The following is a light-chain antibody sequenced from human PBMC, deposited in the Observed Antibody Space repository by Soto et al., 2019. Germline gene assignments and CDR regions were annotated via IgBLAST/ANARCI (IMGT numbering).Light chain of an antibody. CDR1: SSDVGGYNY. V-gene: IGLV2-8*01. Sequence: QSALTQPPSASGSTGQSVTISCTGTSSDVGGYNYVSWYQQYPGRAPKLMIYEVTKRPSGVPDRFSGSKSGNTASLTVSGLQAEDEADYDCSSYAASNNFYFVFGGGTKLTVL. J-gene: IGLJ3*02. CDR3: SSYAASNNFYFV. CDR2: EVT.